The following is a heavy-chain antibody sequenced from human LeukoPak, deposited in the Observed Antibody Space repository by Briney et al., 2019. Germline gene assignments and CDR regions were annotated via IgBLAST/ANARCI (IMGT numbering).Heavy chain of an antibody. CDR2: IKQDGSEK. V-gene: IGHV3-7*01. J-gene: IGHJ6*03. CDR3: ARDTSRIAAAGTDYYHYYYMDV. CDR1: GFTFSSYW. D-gene: IGHD6-13*01. Sequence: PGGSLRLSCAASGFTFSSYWMSWVRQAPGKGLEWVANIKQDGSEKYYVDSVKGRFTISRDNAKNSLYLQMNSLRAEDTAVYYCARDTSRIAAAGTDYYHYYYMDVWGKGTTVTISS.